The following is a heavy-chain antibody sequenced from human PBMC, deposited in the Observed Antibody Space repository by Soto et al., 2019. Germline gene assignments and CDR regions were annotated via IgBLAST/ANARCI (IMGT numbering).Heavy chain of an antibody. CDR3: AARGGGMAARPLEY. CDR1: GYMFTTYG. V-gene: IGHV1-18*01. D-gene: IGHD6-6*01. Sequence: QVQLMQSGGEVKMPGASVEVSCKTSGYMFTTYGMSWVRQAPGQGLEWMAWISAYNGKTKYAQKFQGRITMTTDTSTSTVSMELRYLTSDDTATYYCAARGGGMAARPLEYWGQGTLFIVSS. CDR2: ISAYNGKT. J-gene: IGHJ4*02.